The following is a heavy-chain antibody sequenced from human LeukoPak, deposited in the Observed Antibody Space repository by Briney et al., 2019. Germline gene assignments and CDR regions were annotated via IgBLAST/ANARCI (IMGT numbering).Heavy chain of an antibody. CDR2: MYYTGST. Sequence: SETLSLTCTVSGGAVTGSTYYWAWIRQPPGKGLELIGSMYYTGSTYYNPSLKSRVTISVDTSKNQFSLKLSSVTAADTAIYYCARHYFDNTGYYYLDYWGQGTLVTVSS. CDR3: ARHYFDNTGYYYLDY. D-gene: IGHD3-22*01. V-gene: IGHV4-39*01. CDR1: GGAVTGSTYY. J-gene: IGHJ4*02.